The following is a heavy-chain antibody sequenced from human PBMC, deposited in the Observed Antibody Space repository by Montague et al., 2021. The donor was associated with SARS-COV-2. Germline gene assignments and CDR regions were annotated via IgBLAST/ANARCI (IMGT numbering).Heavy chain of an antibody. CDR2: IYYSGST. CDR1: GGSISGYY. V-gene: IGHV4-4*07. Sequence: SETLSLTCTVSGGSISGYYWSWVRQSPGKGLEWIGRIYYSGSTNXNPSLKSRVTMSVDTSKNQFSLKLSSVTAADTAVYYCVRDQGRSNWNYPDYWGQGTLVTVSS. D-gene: IGHD1-20*01. J-gene: IGHJ4*02. CDR3: VRDQGRSNWNYPDY.